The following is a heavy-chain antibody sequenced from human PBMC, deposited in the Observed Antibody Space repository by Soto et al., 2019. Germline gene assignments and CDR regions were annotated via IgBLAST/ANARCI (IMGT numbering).Heavy chain of an antibody. CDR2: INHSGST. D-gene: IGHD2-2*01. CDR3: ARGRGYCSSTSCWKDV. V-gene: IGHV4-34*01. J-gene: IGHJ6*02. Sequence: PSETLSLTCAVYGGSFSCYYWSWIRQPPGKGLEWIGEINHSGSTNYNPSLKSRVTISVDTSKNQFSLKLSSVTAADTAVYYCARGRGYCSSTSCWKDVWGQGTTVTVSS. CDR1: GGSFSCYY.